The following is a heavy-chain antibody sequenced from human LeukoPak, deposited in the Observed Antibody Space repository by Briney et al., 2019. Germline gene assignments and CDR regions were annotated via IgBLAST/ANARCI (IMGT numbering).Heavy chain of an antibody. CDR2: INWNSDSI. D-gene: IGHD3-3*01. J-gene: IGHJ4*02. Sequence: PGGSLRLSCAVSGFTFDDYAMHWVRQVPGKGLEWVSGINWNSDSIGYADSVKGRFTTSRDNAKNSLYLQMNSLRAEDTAFYYCARHDFWSGFKGGDYWGQGTLVTVSS. V-gene: IGHV3-9*01. CDR3: ARHDFWSGFKGGDY. CDR1: GFTFDDYA.